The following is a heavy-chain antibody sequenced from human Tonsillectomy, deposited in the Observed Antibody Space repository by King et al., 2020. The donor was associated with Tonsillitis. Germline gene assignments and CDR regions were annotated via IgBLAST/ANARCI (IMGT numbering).Heavy chain of an antibody. CDR1: GFTFSSYS. Sequence: QLVQSGGGVVQPGRSLRLSCAASGFTFSSYSMHWVRQAPGKGLDWVAVISHDGNIKYYADSVKGRFTISRDNSKHTLYLQMNSLRAEDTAVYSCARDRSDYYDRSGPEDYWGQGTLVTVSS. J-gene: IGHJ4*02. V-gene: IGHV3-30-3*01. CDR3: ARDRSDYYDRSGPEDY. D-gene: IGHD3-22*01. CDR2: ISHDGNIK.